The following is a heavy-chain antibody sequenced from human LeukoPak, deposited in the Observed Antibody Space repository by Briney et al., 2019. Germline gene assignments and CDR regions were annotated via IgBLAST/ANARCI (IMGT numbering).Heavy chain of an antibody. CDR3: AREVVVAAVTGFDY. J-gene: IGHJ4*02. Sequence: ASVKVSCKASGYTFTSYGISWVRQAPGQGLEWMGWINPNSGGTNYAQKFQGRVTMTRDTSISTAYMELSRLRSDDTAVYYCAREVVVAAVTGFDYWGQGTLVTVSS. CDR1: GYTFTSYG. CDR2: INPNSGGT. D-gene: IGHD2-15*01. V-gene: IGHV1-2*02.